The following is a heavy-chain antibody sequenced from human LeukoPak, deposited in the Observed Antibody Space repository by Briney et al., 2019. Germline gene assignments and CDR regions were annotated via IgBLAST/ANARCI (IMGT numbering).Heavy chain of an antibody. Sequence: PSGTLSLTCTVSGGSISTYYWSWIRQPPGKGLEWMGYIYYSGSTNYNPSLKSRVTISVDTSKNQFSLKLSSVTAADTAVYYCARDHSSSWSYFDYWGQGTLVTVSS. D-gene: IGHD6-13*01. CDR2: IYYSGST. CDR3: ARDHSSSWSYFDY. J-gene: IGHJ4*02. CDR1: GGSISTYY. V-gene: IGHV4-59*01.